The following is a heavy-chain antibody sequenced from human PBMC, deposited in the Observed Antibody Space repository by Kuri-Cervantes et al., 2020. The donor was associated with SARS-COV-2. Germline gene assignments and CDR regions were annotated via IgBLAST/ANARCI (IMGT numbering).Heavy chain of an antibody. V-gene: IGHV4-34*01. Sequence: GSLRLSCAGYGGSFSGYYWSWIRQPPGKGLEWIGEINHSGSTNYNPSLKSRVTISVDTSKNQFSLKLSSVTAADTAVYYCARDQGGYYMDVWGKGTTVTVSS. D-gene: IGHD3-16*01. J-gene: IGHJ6*03. CDR1: GGSFSGYY. CDR2: INHSGST. CDR3: ARDQGGYYMDV.